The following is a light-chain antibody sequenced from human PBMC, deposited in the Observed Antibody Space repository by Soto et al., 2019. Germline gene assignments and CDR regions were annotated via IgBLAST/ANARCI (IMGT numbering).Light chain of an antibody. CDR3: RSYDGSLSGPV. Sequence: QSVLTQPPSVSGAPGQRVTISCTGSSSNIGAGYDVHWYLQLPGTAPKLLIYGNSNRPSGVPDRFSGSKSSTSASLAITGFQAEDEAGYLCRSYDGSLSGPVFGGG. V-gene: IGLV1-40*01. J-gene: IGLJ2*01. CDR2: GNS. CDR1: SSNIGAGYD.